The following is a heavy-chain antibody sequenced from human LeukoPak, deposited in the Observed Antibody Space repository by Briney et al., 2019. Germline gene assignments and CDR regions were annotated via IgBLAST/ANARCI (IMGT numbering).Heavy chain of an antibody. CDR1: GGSISSGSYY. Sequence: PSETLSLTCTVSGGSISSGSYYWSWIRQPAGKGLEWIGRIYTSGSTNYNPSLKSRVTISVDTSKNQFSLKLSSVTAADTAVYYCARDGAESWHYFDYWGQGTLVTVSS. D-gene: IGHD4/OR15-4a*01. CDR3: ARDGAESWHYFDY. J-gene: IGHJ4*02. V-gene: IGHV4-61*02. CDR2: IYTSGST.